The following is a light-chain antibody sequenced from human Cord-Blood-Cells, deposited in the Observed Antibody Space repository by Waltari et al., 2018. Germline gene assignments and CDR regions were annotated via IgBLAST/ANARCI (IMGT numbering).Light chain of an antibody. CDR3: SAWDDSLIWV. CDR1: SSNIGSNT. V-gene: IGLV1-44*01. CDR2: SNN. J-gene: IGLJ3*02. Sequence: QSVLTQPPSASGTPGQRVTISCSGSSSNIGSNTVNWYQQLPGTAPKLLIYSNNQRPSGVPDRFSGSKSGTSASLAISWVQSEDEADYYWSAWDDSLIWVFGGGTKLTVL.